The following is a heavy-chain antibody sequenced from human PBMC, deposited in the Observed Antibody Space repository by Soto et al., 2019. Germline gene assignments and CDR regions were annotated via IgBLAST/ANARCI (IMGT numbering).Heavy chain of an antibody. D-gene: IGHD3-10*01. Sequence: QVQLVQSGAEVKKPGSSVKVSCKASGGIFSSYAISWLRQAPGQGLEWMGAVIPILGQAYYAQDLQDRVSITADEYTRTTYMELSSLRPEDTAVYFCARVGGIGAPPGTDYWGQGTLVTVSS. CDR2: VIPILGQA. J-gene: IGHJ4*02. CDR3: ARVGGIGAPPGTDY. CDR1: GGIFSSYA. V-gene: IGHV1-69*19.